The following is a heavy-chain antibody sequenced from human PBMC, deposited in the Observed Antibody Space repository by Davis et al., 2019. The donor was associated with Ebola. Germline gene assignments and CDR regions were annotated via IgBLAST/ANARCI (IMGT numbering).Heavy chain of an antibody. D-gene: IGHD1/OR15-1a*01. CDR1: GFTFSNYA. CDR3: AKEDWNSKSFDY. J-gene: IGHJ4*02. V-gene: IGHV3-23*01. Sequence: PGGSLRLSCVASGFTFSNYAMSWVRQAPGKGLEWVSTISATGGRTYYADSVKGRFTISRDNSKNTLYLQMNSLRAEDTAILYCAKEDWNSKSFDYWGQGTLVTVSS. CDR2: ISATGGRT.